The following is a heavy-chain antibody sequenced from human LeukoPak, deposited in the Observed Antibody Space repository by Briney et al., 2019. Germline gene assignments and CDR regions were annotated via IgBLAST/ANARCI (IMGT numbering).Heavy chain of an antibody. J-gene: IGHJ4*02. Sequence: GGSLRLSCAPSVFTSSSDWVNWVRRSPGKGVKWVSSIGSSSSYLYYADSMQRRFTIARDNAKNSLYLQMNSLRAEDTAVYFCARGIYTSSPRNPKSFFDYWGQGTLVSV. CDR2: IGSSSSYL. V-gene: IGHV3-21*01. D-gene: IGHD2-2*02. CDR1: VFTSSSDW. CDR3: ARGIYTSSPRNPKSFFDY.